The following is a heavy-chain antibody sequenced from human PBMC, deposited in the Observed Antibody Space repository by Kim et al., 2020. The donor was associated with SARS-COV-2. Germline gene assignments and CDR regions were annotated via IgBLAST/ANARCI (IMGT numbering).Heavy chain of an antibody. Sequence: PSLKSRVTISVDTSKNQFSLKLSSVTAADTAVYYCARRGRDLEWLSTVDYWGQGTLVTVSS. D-gene: IGHD3-3*01. V-gene: IGHV4-39*01. CDR3: ARRGRDLEWLSTVDY. J-gene: IGHJ4*02.